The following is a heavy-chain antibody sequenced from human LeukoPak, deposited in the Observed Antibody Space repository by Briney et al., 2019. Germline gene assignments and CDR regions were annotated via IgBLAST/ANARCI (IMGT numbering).Heavy chain of an antibody. D-gene: IGHD4-23*01. Sequence: GESPKISCKGSGYTFITYWIGWVRQMPGKGLEWMGIIYPGDSDTRYSPSFQGQVTISADKSISPAYLQWSSLKASDTAMYYCARPDDYGGKPAAFDIWGQGTMVTVSS. CDR2: IYPGDSDT. CDR3: ARPDDYGGKPAAFDI. V-gene: IGHV5-51*01. CDR1: GYTFITYW. J-gene: IGHJ3*02.